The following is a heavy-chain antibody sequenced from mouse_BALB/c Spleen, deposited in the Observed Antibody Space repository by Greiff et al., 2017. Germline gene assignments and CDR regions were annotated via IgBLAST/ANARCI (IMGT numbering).Heavy chain of an antibody. CDR2: IRLKSNNYAT. CDR3: TRQIYYDYGWFAY. J-gene: IGHJ3*01. D-gene: IGHD2-4*01. V-gene: IGHV6-6*02. CDR1: GFTFSNYW. Sequence: EVKLEESGGGLVQPGGSMKLSCVASGFTFSNYWMNWVRQSPEKGLEWVAEIRLKSNNYATHYAESVKGRFTISRDDSKSSVYLQMNNLRAEDTGIYYCTRQIYYDYGWFAYWGQGTLVTVSA.